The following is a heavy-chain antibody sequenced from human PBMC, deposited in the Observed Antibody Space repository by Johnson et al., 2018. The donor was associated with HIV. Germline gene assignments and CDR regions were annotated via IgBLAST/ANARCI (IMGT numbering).Heavy chain of an antibody. V-gene: IGHV3-64*04. CDR1: GFTFSSFA. CDR3: ARDGAIPPGQYCSGGSCHGGDAFDI. J-gene: IGHJ3*02. Sequence: QVLLVESGGGVVQPGGSLRLSCAASGFTFSSFAMHWVRQAPGKGLEYVSAISSSGGSTYYADSVKGRFTISRDNATNSLFLQMNSLRAEDTAVYYCARDGAIPPGQYCSGGSCHGGDAFDIWGQGTMVTVSS. CDR2: ISSSGGST. D-gene: IGHD2-15*01.